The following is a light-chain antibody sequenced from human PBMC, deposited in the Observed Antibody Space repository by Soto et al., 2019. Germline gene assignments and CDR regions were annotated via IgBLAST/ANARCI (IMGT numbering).Light chain of an antibody. CDR2: CAS. CDR3: QEYGSSRGT. Sequence: EIVLTQSPGTLSLSPGERATISCRVSQSVSSSYLAWYQQKPGQAPRLLIYCASSSPTGIPDRFSGSGCGTDFTPTISRLEPEDFAVYYCQEYGSSRGTFGQGTKGEIK. J-gene: IGKJ1*01. CDR1: QSVSSSY. V-gene: IGKV3-20*01.